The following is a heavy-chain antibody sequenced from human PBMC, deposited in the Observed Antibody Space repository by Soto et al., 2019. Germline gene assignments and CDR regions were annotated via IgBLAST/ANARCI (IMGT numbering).Heavy chain of an antibody. V-gene: IGHV5-51*01. D-gene: IGHD3-22*01. CDR3: ARSDSGGYYPTDYYYGMDV. CDR1: GYSFTSYW. J-gene: IGHJ6*02. Sequence: PGESLKISCKGSGYSFTSYWIGWVRQMPGKGLEWMGIIYPGDSDTRYSPSFQGQVTISADKSISTAYLQWSSLKASDTAMYYCARSDSGGYYPTDYYYGMDVWGQGTTVTVSS. CDR2: IYPGDSDT.